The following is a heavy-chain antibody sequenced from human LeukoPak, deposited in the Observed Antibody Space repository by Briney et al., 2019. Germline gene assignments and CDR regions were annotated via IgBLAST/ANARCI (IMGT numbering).Heavy chain of an antibody. CDR1: GFTFSSYS. V-gene: IGHV3-48*01. D-gene: IGHD2-2*01. CDR2: ISSSSSTI. J-gene: IGHJ6*03. CDR3: PSSAVVPPAPPYADYYYYYMDV. Sequence: GGSLRLPCAASGFTFSSYSMNWVRQAPGKGLEWGSYISSSSSTIYYADSVKGRFTISRDNAKNSLYLQMNSLRAEDTAVYYCPSSAVVPPAPPYADYYYYYMDVWGKGTTVTVSS.